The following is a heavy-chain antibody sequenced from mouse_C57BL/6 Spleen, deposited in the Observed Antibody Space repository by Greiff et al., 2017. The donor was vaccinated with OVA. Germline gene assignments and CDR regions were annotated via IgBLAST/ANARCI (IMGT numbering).Heavy chain of an antibody. D-gene: IGHD1-1*01. Sequence: LVESGAELVRPGASVTLSCKASGYTFTDYEMHWVKQTPVHGLEWIGAIDPETGGTAYNQKFKGKAILTADKSSSTAYMELRSLTSEDSAVYYCTRQRSEAYWGQGTLVTVSA. CDR3: TRQRSEAY. CDR2: IDPETGGT. J-gene: IGHJ3*01. V-gene: IGHV1-15*01. CDR1: GYTFTDYE.